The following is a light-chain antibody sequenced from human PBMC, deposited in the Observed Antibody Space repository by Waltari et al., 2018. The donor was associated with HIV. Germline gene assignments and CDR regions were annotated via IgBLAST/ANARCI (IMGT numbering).Light chain of an antibody. V-gene: IGLV2-14*01. CDR3: SSYTSSSTRV. J-gene: IGLJ1*01. Sequence: QSALTQPASVSGSPGQSITISCTGTSSDVGDYNYVSWYQQHPGKAPKLIIYVVSNRPSGVSNRFSGSKSGNTASLTISGLQTGDEADYYCSSYTSSSTRVFGTGTKVTVL. CDR1: SSDVGDYNY. CDR2: VVS.